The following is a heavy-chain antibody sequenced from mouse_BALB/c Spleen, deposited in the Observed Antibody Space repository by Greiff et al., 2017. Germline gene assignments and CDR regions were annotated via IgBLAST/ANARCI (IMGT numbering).Heavy chain of an antibody. CDR3: TRDGNLFAY. CDR2: IRLKSNNYAT. CDR1: GFTFSNYW. Sequence: EVHLVESGGGLVQPGGSMKLSCVASGFTFSNYWMNWVRQSPEKGLEWVAEIRLKSNNYATHYAESVKGRFTISRDDSKSSVYLQMNNLRAEDTGIYYCTRDGNLFAYWGQGTLVTVSA. J-gene: IGHJ3*01. D-gene: IGHD1-1*01. V-gene: IGHV6-6*02.